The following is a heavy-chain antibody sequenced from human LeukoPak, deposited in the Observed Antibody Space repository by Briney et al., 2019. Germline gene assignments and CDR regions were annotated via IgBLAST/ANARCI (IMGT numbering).Heavy chain of an antibody. V-gene: IGHV3-23*01. CDR1: GFTFSSYA. CDR2: ISGSGGNT. J-gene: IGHJ4*02. Sequence: PGVSLRLSCAASGFTFSSYAMSWVRQAPGKGLEWVSGISGSGGNTYYADSVKGRFTISRDNSKNTLYLQMSSLRAEDTAVYYCAKEAVDYDILTGYYTTGYFDYWGQGTLVTVSS. CDR3: AKEAVDYDILTGYYTTGYFDY. D-gene: IGHD3-9*01.